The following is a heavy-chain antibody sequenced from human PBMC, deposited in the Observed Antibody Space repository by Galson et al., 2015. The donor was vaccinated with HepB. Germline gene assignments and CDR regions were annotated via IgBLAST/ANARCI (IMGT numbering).Heavy chain of an antibody. CDR1: GFTFSSYA. CDR2: ISGSGRTI. CDR3: ARDRNGVFDY. V-gene: IGHV3-48*01. Sequence: SLRLSCAASGFTFSSYAMSWVRQAPGKGLEWVSYISGSGRTIYYADSVKGRFTISRDNSKNTLYLQMNSLRAEDTAVYYCARDRNGVFDYWGQGTLVTVSS. J-gene: IGHJ4*02. D-gene: IGHD1-1*01.